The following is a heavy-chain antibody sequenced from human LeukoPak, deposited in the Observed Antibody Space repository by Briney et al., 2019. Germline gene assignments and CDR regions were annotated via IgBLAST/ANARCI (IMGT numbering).Heavy chain of an antibody. V-gene: IGHV4-30-2*01. Sequence: PSETLSLTCAVSGGSISSGGYSWSWIRQPPGKGLEWIGYIYHSGSTYYNPSLKSRVTISVDRSKNQFSLKLSSVTAADTAVYCCASASYDSPAPDYWGQGTLVTVSS. D-gene: IGHD3-22*01. CDR3: ASASYDSPAPDY. CDR1: GGSISSGGYS. J-gene: IGHJ4*02. CDR2: IYHSGST.